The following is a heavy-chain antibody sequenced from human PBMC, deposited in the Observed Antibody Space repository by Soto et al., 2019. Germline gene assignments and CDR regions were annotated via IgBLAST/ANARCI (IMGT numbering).Heavy chain of an antibody. J-gene: IGHJ5*02. CDR1: GYTFTSYG. CDR2: ISAYNGNT. Sequence: ASVTVSCKASGYTFTSYGISWVRQAPGQGLEWMGWISAYNGNTNYAQKLQGRVTMTTDTSTSTAYMELRSLRSDDTAVYYCARRVVVTSMYNWFDPWGQGTLVTVSS. V-gene: IGHV1-18*01. CDR3: ARRVVVTSMYNWFDP. D-gene: IGHD2-21*02.